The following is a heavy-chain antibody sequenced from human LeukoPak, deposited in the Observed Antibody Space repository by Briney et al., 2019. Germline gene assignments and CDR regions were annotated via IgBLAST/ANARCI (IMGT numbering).Heavy chain of an antibody. CDR1: GGSISSYF. J-gene: IGHJ5*02. Sequence: SETLSLTCTVSGGSISSYFWSWIRQPPGMGLEWIGYIYYSGSTNYNPSLKSRVTMSVDTSKNQFSLKLRSVTAADTAVYFCARGSEGWFDPWGQGTLVTVSS. V-gene: IGHV4-59*01. CDR2: IYYSGST. D-gene: IGHD6-19*01. CDR3: ARGSEGWFDP.